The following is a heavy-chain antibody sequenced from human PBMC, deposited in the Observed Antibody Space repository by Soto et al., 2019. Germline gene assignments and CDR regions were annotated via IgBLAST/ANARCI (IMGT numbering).Heavy chain of an antibody. V-gene: IGHV3-48*01. CDR1: EFTFSTYA. D-gene: IGHD3-10*01. CDR2: ISSSSQNI. Sequence: EVQLVESGGGLVQPGGSLRLSCAASEFTFSTYAMNWVRQAPGKGLAWVSYISSSSQNIRYADSVKGRFTISRDNAKNSLYLQMNSLRAEDTAAYYCARDQSRGQVFYYYMDVWGKGTTVTVSS. CDR3: ARDQSRGQVFYYYMDV. J-gene: IGHJ6*03.